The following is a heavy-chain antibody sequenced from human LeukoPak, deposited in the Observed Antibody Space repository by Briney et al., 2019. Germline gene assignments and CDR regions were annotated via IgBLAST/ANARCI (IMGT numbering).Heavy chain of an antibody. CDR2: ISSSSSYT. V-gene: IGHV3-21*01. D-gene: IGHD6-19*01. Sequence: PGGSLRLSCAVSGSTLSSNSMNCVRQPPGKVLEWVSSISSSSSYTFYADSVTGRFTISRPNDTNSLYLQMNSLMAEGTAVYYCARVGVRYSSGGTFDYWGQGTLVTVSS. CDR1: GSTLSSNS. CDR3: ARVGVRYSSGGTFDY. J-gene: IGHJ4*02.